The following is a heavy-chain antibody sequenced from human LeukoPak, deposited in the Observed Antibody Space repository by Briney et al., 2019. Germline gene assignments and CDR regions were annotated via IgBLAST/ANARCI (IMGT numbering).Heavy chain of an antibody. CDR3: ARGNWNYVGYFDY. CDR1: GGSISSYY. V-gene: IGHV4-59*01. CDR2: IYYSGST. D-gene: IGHD1-7*01. Sequence: SETLSLTCTVSGGSISSYYWSWIRQPPGKGLEWIGYIYYSGSTNYNPSLKSRVTISVDTSKNQFSLKLSSVTTANTAVYYCARGNWNYVGYFDYWGQGTLVTVSS. J-gene: IGHJ4*02.